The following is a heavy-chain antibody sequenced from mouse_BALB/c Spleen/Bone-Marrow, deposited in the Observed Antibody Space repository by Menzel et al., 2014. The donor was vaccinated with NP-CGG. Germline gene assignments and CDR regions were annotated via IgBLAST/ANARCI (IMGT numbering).Heavy chain of an antibody. CDR1: GYTFTSYW. V-gene: IGHV1-87*01. CDR3: ARRDYGIRENYYAMDY. CDR2: IYPGDGDT. D-gene: IGHD1-2*01. J-gene: IGHJ4*01. Sequence: VKLQESGAELARPGASVKLSCKASGYTFTSYWMQWVKQRPGQGLEWIGAIYPGDGDTRYTQKFKGKATLTADKSSSTACMQLSSLASEDSAVYYCARRDYGIRENYYAMDYWGQGTSVTVSS.